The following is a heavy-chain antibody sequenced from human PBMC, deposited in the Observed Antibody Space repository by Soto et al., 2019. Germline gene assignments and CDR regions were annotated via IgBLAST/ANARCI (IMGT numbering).Heavy chain of an antibody. CDR3: ASGASSNWPDF. D-gene: IGHD6-13*01. CDR1: GYTFTDYY. J-gene: IGHJ4*02. V-gene: IGHV1-2*02. CDR2: INANSGGT. Sequence: EASVKVSCKASGYTFTDYYMHWVRQAPGQGLEWMGWINANSGGTNYPQKFQGRVTLTRDTSISTVYMELSSLRSDDTAVYYCASGASSNWPDFWGRGTLVTVSS.